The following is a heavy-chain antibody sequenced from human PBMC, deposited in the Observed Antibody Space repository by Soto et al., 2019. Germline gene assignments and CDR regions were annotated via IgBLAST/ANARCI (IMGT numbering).Heavy chain of an antibody. CDR2: IIPIFGTA. V-gene: IGHV1-69*14. CDR3: ASPTMDYYYYYGMDV. CDR1: GGTFSSYA. D-gene: IGHD3-10*01. Sequence: QVQLVQSGAEVKKPGSSVKVSCKASGGTFSSYAISWVRQAPGQGLEWMGGIIPIFGTANYAQKFQGRVTLTAAKSTSTAYMELSSLRSDDTAVYYCASPTMDYYYYYGMDVWGQGTTVTVSS. J-gene: IGHJ6*02.